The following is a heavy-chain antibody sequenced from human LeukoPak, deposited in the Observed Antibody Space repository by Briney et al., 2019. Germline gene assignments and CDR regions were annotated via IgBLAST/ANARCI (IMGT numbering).Heavy chain of an antibody. CDR1: GGSISIYY. J-gene: IGHJ1*01. CDR2: IYYSGST. V-gene: IGHV4-59*01. Sequence: SETLSLTCTVSGGSISIYYWSWIRQPPGKGLEWIGYIYYSGSTNYNPSLKSRVTISVDTSKNQFSLKLSSVTAADTAVYYCARGQTYYYDSSGYGYFQHWGQGTLVTVSS. D-gene: IGHD3-22*01. CDR3: ARGQTYYYDSSGYGYFQH.